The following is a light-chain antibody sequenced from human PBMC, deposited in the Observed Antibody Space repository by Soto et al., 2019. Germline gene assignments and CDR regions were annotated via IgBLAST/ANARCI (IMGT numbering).Light chain of an antibody. J-gene: IGLJ1*01. CDR3: SSYTSSSTFV. Sequence: QSVRTQPASVSGAPGRASTLSCPGSSSDVGGYNYVSWYQQHPGKAPKLMIYHVNNRPSGTSDRFSGSKSGNTASLTISGLQAEDEADYYCSSYTSSSTFVFGTGTKVTVL. CDR2: HVN. CDR1: SSDVGGYNY. V-gene: IGLV2-14*01.